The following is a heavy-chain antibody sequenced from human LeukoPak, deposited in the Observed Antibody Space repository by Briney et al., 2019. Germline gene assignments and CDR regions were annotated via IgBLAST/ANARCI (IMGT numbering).Heavy chain of an antibody. CDR2: ISAYNGNT. D-gene: IGHD5-24*01. J-gene: IGHJ4*02. CDR3: ARDPKGRWLHHVDY. V-gene: IGHV1-18*01. Sequence: ASVKVSCKASGYTFTSYGISWVRQAPGQGLEWVGWISAYNGNTNYAQKLQGRVTMTTDTSTSTAYMELRSLRSDDTAVYYCARDPKGRWLHHVDYWGQGTLVAVSS. CDR1: GYTFTSYG.